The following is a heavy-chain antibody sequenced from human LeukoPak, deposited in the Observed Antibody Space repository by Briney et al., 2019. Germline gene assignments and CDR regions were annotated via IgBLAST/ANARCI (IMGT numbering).Heavy chain of an antibody. Sequence: GGSLRLSCAASGFTFSSYGMHWVRQAPGKGLEWVAFIRYDGSNKYYADSVKGRFTISRDNSKNTLYLQMNSLRAEDTAVYYCAKEGRYYDILTGYYQYYMDVWGKGTTVTISS. CDR2: IRYDGSNK. D-gene: IGHD3-9*01. CDR3: AKEGRYYDILTGYYQYYMDV. CDR1: GFTFSSYG. V-gene: IGHV3-30*02. J-gene: IGHJ6*03.